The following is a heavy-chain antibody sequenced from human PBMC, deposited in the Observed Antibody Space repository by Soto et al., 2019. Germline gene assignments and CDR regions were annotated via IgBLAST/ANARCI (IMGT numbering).Heavy chain of an antibody. Sequence: GASVKVSCKASGYTFTSYGISWVRQAPGQGLEWMGWISAYNGNTNYAQKLQGRVTMTTDTSTSTAYMELRSLRSDDTAVYYCARDRTIFGVEHRPNYYYYYGMDVWGQGTTVTVSS. V-gene: IGHV1-18*01. D-gene: IGHD3-3*01. CDR1: GYTFTSYG. CDR2: ISAYNGNT. CDR3: ARDRTIFGVEHRPNYYYYYGMDV. J-gene: IGHJ6*02.